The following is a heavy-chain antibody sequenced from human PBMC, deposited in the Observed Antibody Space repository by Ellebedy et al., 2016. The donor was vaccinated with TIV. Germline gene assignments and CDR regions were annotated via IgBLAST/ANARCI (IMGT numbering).Heavy chain of an antibody. V-gene: IGHV3-30*18. CDR2: ISHHGSLK. D-gene: IGHD1-20*01. CDR3: AKGKVDNWMDAGSLDY. CDR1: GFTFSNFD. J-gene: IGHJ4*02. Sequence: GESLKISCAASGFTFSNFDMDWVRQAPGKGLEWVAVISHHGSLKFYADSVKGRFSISRDNSKNTLYLQMNSLRVEDTAVYYCAKGKVDNWMDAGSLDYWGQGSLVTVSS.